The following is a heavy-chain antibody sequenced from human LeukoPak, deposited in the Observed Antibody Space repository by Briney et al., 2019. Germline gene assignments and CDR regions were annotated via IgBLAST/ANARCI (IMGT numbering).Heavy chain of an antibody. CDR1: GGSISSGGYY. CDR3: ARVFIGFLLSSSSWYYFDY. J-gene: IGHJ4*02. V-gene: IGHV4-31*03. CDR2: IYYSGST. Sequence: SETLSLTCTVSGGSISSGGYYWGWIRQHPGKGLEWIGYIYYSGSTYYNPSLKSRVTISVDTSKNQFSLKLSSVTAADTAVYYCARVFIGFLLSSSSWYYFDYWGQGTLVTVSS. D-gene: IGHD6-13*01.